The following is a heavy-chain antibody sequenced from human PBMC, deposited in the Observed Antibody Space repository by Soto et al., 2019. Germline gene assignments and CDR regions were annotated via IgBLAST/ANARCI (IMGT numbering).Heavy chain of an antibody. Sequence: EVQLVESGGGLVQPGRSLRLSCAASGFTFDDYAMHWVRQAPGKGLEWVSGISWNSGSIGYADSVKGRFTISRDNAKTSLYLQMNSLRAEDTALYYCAKVNGEDPYGMEVWGQGTTVTVSS. J-gene: IGHJ6*02. CDR1: GFTFDDYA. D-gene: IGHD3-10*01. CDR3: AKVNGEDPYGMEV. V-gene: IGHV3-9*01. CDR2: ISWNSGSI.